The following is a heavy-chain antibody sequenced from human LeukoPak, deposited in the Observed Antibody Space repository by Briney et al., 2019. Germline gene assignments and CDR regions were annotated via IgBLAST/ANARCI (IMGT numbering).Heavy chain of an antibody. CDR3: AKEGMNYYGSGSYYEG. V-gene: IGHV3-23*01. D-gene: IGHD3-10*01. CDR2: ISGSGGYT. CDR1: GFTFNSYA. Sequence: GGSLRLSCAASGFTFNSYAVSWVRQAPGKGLEWVSAISGSGGYTYYADSVKGRFTISRDNSKKTLYLQMNSLRAEDTAAYYCAKEGMNYYGSGSYYEGWGQGTLVTVSS. J-gene: IGHJ4*02.